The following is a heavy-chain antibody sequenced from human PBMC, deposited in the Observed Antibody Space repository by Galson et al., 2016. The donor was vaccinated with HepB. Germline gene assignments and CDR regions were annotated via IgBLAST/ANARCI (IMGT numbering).Heavy chain of an antibody. D-gene: IGHD6-19*01. Sequence: SLRLSCAASGFTFSRSSMNWVRQAPGKGLEWVSYISSSRSSIYYADSVKGRFTISRDNAKNSLYLQMSSLRDEDTAVYYCAGGYSSDFYWESGIFDMWGQGTVVTVSS. V-gene: IGHV3-48*02. CDR2: ISSSRSSI. CDR1: GFTFSRSS. CDR3: AGGYSSDFYWESGIFDM. J-gene: IGHJ3*02.